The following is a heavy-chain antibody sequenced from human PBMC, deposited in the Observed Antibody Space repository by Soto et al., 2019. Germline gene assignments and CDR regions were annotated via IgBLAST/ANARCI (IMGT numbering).Heavy chain of an antibody. Sequence: GGSLRLSCATSGFIFSDYYMHWIRQAPGQGLVWVSRIHSDGSSTTYADSVKGRFTISRDNAKNTLYLQMNSLRAEDTAVYYCARGDRGAFDLWGQGTMVTVSS. CDR3: ARGDRGAFDL. D-gene: IGHD2-21*02. CDR2: IHSDGSST. CDR1: GFIFSDYY. J-gene: IGHJ3*01. V-gene: IGHV3-74*01.